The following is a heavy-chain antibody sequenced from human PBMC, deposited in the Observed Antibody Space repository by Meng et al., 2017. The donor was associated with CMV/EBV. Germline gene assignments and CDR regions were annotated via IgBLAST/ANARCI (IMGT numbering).Heavy chain of an antibody. CDR1: GFTFSDYW. Sequence: GGSLRLSCTASGFTFSDYWMHWVRQTPGKGLLWVSRIKGDGSHTIYGDSVKGRFTISRDNAKHTLYLQMNTLRVEDTAVYYCVRDGHSWNFDYWSQGSLVTVSS. J-gene: IGHJ4*02. V-gene: IGHV3-74*01. CDR2: IKGDGSHT. D-gene: IGHD6-13*01. CDR3: VRDGHSWNFDY.